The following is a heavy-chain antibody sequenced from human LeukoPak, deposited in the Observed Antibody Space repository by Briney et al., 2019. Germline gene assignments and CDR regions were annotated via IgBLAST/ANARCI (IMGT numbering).Heavy chain of an antibody. J-gene: IGHJ4*02. Sequence: SETLSLTCTVSGGSISSYYWSWIRQPAGKGLEWIGRIYTSGSTNYNPSLKSRVTMSVDTSKNQFSLKLSSVTAADTAVYYCARVGQFYDSSAYFYVRVFDYWGQGTLVTVSS. D-gene: IGHD3-22*01. CDR2: IYTSGST. CDR1: GGSISSYY. V-gene: IGHV4-4*07. CDR3: ARVGQFYDSSAYFYVRVFDY.